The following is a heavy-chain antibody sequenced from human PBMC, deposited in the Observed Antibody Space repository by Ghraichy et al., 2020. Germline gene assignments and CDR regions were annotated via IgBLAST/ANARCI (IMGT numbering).Heavy chain of an antibody. D-gene: IGHD2-15*01. J-gene: IGHJ4*02. CDR1: GFTFSRFW. V-gene: IGHV3-7*01. CDR2: INQEESET. CDR3: ARRLCNGGTCYFDY. Sequence: GGSLRLSCAASGFTFSRFWMSWVRQAPGKGLEWVGNINQEESETDSVDAVKGRFTISRDNAKKSLYLQMNSLRVEDTAVYYCARRLCNGGTCYFDYWGQGTLVTVSS.